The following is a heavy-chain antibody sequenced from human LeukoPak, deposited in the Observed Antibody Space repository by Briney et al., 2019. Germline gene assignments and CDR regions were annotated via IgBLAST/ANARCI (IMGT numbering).Heavy chain of an antibody. CDR1: GFIFSSYT. J-gene: IGHJ4*02. D-gene: IGHD6-19*01. V-gene: IGHV3-21*01. CDR2: ITSSSNYI. Sequence: GGSLRLSCAASGFIFSSYTTNWVRQAPGKGLEWVSSITSSSNYIYYADSVKGRFTISRDNAKNSLFLQMNSLRSEDTAVYYCARDAYSSSSFDYWGQGTLVTVSS. CDR3: ARDAYSSSSFDY.